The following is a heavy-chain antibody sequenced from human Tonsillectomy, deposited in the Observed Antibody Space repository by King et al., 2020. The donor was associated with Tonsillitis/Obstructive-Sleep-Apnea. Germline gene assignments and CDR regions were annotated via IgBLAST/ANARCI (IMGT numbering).Heavy chain of an antibody. Sequence: QLVQSGAEVKKPGESLKISCKGSGYIFTSYWIGWVRHMPGKGLEWMGIIYPGDSYTRYGPSFQGQVTIPADKSISTAYLQWSSLKASDTAMYYYARTAADLYYYYMDAWGKGTTVTVSS. CDR3: ARTAADLYYYYMDA. D-gene: IGHD6-13*01. V-gene: IGHV5-51*01. CDR1: GYIFTSYW. J-gene: IGHJ6*03. CDR2: IYPGDSYT.